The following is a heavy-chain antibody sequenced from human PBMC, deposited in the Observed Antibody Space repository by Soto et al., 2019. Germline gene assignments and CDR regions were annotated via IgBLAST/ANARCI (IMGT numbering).Heavy chain of an antibody. D-gene: IGHD2-8*01. V-gene: IGHV4-4*07. CDR2: IYTSGNT. CDR3: ARDGVGPHGMDV. J-gene: IGHJ6*02. Sequence: SETLSLTCTVSGASVSSYYWSWIRQPAGKGLDWIGRIYTSGNTDYNPSLKSRVTMSVDTSKNQFSLKLSSVTAADTAVYYCARDGVGPHGMDVWGQGTTVTVSS. CDR1: GASVSSYY.